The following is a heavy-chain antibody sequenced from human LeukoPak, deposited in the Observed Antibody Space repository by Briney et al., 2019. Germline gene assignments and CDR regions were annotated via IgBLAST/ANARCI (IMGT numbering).Heavy chain of an antibody. CDR3: ARDIFRGSSGWSFFDC. Sequence: GGSLRLSCAASGFTFSSYVMHWVRQAPGKGLEWVAVIRYDGSNKYYVDSVKGRFTISRDNSKNMLYLQMNSLRVEDTAVYYCARDIFRGSSGWSFFDCWGQGTLVTVSS. CDR1: GFTFSSYV. D-gene: IGHD6-19*01. J-gene: IGHJ4*02. V-gene: IGHV3-33*01. CDR2: IRYDGSNK.